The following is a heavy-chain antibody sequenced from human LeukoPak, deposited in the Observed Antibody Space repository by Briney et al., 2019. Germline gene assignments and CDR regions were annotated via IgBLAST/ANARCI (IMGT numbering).Heavy chain of an antibody. V-gene: IGHV4-61*02. CDR2: IYTSGST. CDR3: ARGLVYDSSLDY. Sequence: SQTLSLTCTVSGGSISSGSYYWSWIRQPAGKGLEWIGRIYTSGSTNYNPSLKSRVTISVDTSKNQFSLKLSSVTAADTAVYYCARGLVYDSSLDYWGQGTLVTVSS. J-gene: IGHJ4*02. D-gene: IGHD3-22*01. CDR1: GGSISSGSYY.